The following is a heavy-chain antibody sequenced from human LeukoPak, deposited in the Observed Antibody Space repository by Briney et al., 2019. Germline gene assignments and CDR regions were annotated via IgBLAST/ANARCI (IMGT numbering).Heavy chain of an antibody. CDR2: IYYSGST. V-gene: IGHV4-30-4*08. Sequence: SETLSLTCTVSGGSISSGDYYWSWIRQPPGKGLEWIGYIYYSGSTYYNPSLKSRVTISVDTSKNQFSLKLSSVTAADTAVYYCARAIAAAGTVWFDPWGQGTLVTVSS. CDR3: ARAIAAAGTVWFDP. J-gene: IGHJ5*02. D-gene: IGHD6-13*01. CDR1: GGSISSGDYY.